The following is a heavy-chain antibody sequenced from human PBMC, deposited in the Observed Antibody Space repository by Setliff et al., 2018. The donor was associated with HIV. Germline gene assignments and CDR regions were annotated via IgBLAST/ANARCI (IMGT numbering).Heavy chain of an antibody. Sequence: SETLSLTCTVSGVSISSGGYYWSWIRQHPGKGLEWIGYIYYSGSTNYNPSLKSRVTISVDTSKNQFSLRLSSVTAADTAVYYCARVPRQLLKGAAAYFDYWGQGILVTVSS. CDR2: IYYSGST. D-gene: IGHD5-18*01. CDR3: ARVPRQLLKGAAAYFDY. CDR1: GVSISSGGYY. J-gene: IGHJ4*02. V-gene: IGHV4-61*08.